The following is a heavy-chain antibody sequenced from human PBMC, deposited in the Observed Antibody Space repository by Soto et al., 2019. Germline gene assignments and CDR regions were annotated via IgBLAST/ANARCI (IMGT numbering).Heavy chain of an antibody. V-gene: IGHV1-18*01. CDR1: GYTFTSYG. J-gene: IGHJ4*02. CDR3: ARCVFYYASSGYPAYFDY. D-gene: IGHD3-22*01. Sequence: ASVKVSCKASGYTFTSYGISWVRQAPGQGLEWMGWISAYNGNTNYAQKLQGRVTMTTDTSTSTAYMELRSLRSDDTAVYYCARCVFYYASSGYPAYFDYWGQGTLVTVSS. CDR2: ISAYNGNT.